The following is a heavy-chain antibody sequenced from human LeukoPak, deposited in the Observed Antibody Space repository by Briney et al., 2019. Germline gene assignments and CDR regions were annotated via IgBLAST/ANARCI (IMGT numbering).Heavy chain of an antibody. CDR3: ARGAPGSYCSGGSCPYFDY. D-gene: IGHD2-15*01. CDR2: VNPNSGHT. CDR1: GYTFTSYD. Sequence: ASVKVSCKASGYTFTSYDINWVRQATGQGLEWMGWVNPNSGHTGYAQRFQGRVTMTRNTSISTAYMELSSLTSEDTAVYYCARGAPGSYCSGGSCPYFDYWGQGTLVSVSS. J-gene: IGHJ4*02. V-gene: IGHV1-8*01.